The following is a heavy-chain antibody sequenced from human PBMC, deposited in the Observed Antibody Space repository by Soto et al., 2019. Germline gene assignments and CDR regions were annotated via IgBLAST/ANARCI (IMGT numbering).Heavy chain of an antibody. CDR3: ARQGPDYDFWSGYYTGLDWFDP. J-gene: IGHJ5*02. CDR2: IYYSGST. Sequence: SETLSLTCTVSGGSISSSSYYWGWIRQPPGKGLEWIGSIYYSGSTYYNPSLKSRVTISVDTSKNQFSLKLSSVTAADTAVYYCARQGPDYDFWSGYYTGLDWFDPWGQGTLVTVSS. D-gene: IGHD3-3*01. CDR1: GGSISSSSYY. V-gene: IGHV4-39*01.